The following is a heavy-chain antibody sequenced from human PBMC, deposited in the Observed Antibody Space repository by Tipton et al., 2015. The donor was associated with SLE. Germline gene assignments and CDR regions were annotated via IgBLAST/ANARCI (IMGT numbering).Heavy chain of an antibody. CDR3: AKDLTGPLDS. D-gene: IGHD1-20*01. V-gene: IGHV3-74*01. CDR1: GFTVSSYW. CDR2: INENGNTI. Sequence: GSLRLSCAASGFTVSSYWMHWVRQDPRKGLVWVSRINENGNTITYAGSVKGRFTIPRDNAKNMLYLQMNSLSADDSGLYYCAKDLTGPLDSWGQGTLVTVSS. J-gene: IGHJ4*02.